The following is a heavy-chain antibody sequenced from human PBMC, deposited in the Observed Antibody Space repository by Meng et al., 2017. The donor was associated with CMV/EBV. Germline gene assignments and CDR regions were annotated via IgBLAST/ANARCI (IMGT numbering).Heavy chain of an antibody. CDR2: IYSGGST. Sequence: GESLKISCAASGFTVSRNYMSWVRQAPGKGLEWVSVIYSGGSTSYADSVKGRFTISRDNSKNTLYLQMNSLRAEDTAVYYCSYGGGYWGQGTLVTVSS. CDR3: SYGGGY. J-gene: IGHJ4*02. D-gene: IGHD3-10*01. V-gene: IGHV3-53*01. CDR1: GFTVSRNY.